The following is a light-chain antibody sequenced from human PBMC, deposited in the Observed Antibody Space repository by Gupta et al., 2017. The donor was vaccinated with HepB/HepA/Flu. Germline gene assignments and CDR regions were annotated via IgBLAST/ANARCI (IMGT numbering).Light chain of an antibody. J-gene: IGLJ1*01. CDR2: DVS. CDR1: SSDVGGYDY. Sequence: ALTQPASVSGSPGQSITISCTGTSSDVGGYDYVSWYQEHPGKAPKLVIYDVSYRPSGISNRFSGSKSGRTASLTISGLQAEDEATYYCSSSRSTSPPYVFGTGTEVTVL. V-gene: IGLV2-14*03. CDR3: SSSRSTSPPYV.